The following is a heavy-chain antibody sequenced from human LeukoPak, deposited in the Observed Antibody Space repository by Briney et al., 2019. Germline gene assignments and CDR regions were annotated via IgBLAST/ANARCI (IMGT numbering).Heavy chain of an antibody. Sequence: PGGSLRLSSAASGFTFSTYTMNWVRQDPGKGLEWVSSISSSSSYIAYSDSVKGRFTISRDNAKNSLYLQMNSLRAEDTAVFYCARGQWPDYWGQGTLLIVSS. J-gene: IGHJ4*02. CDR1: GFTFSTYT. CDR2: ISSSSSYI. D-gene: IGHD6-19*01. V-gene: IGHV3-21*01. CDR3: ARGQWPDY.